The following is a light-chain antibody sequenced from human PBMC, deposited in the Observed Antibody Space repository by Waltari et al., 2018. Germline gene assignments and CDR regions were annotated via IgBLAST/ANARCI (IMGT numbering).Light chain of an antibody. Sequence: SYDLTQQPSVSVAPGETARITCGGDNIGGKSVHWYQLKPGQAPVVIIYYNTDRPSGIQKRFSGSNAANTATLISSRVEAGDEADYFCQVWHSSTNVIFGGGTKLTVV. V-gene: IGLV3-21*04. CDR2: YNT. CDR1: NIGGKS. CDR3: QVWHSSTNVI. J-gene: IGLJ2*01.